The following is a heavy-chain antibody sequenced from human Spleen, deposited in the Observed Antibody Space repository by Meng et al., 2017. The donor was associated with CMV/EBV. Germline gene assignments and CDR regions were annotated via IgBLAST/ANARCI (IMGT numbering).Heavy chain of an antibody. D-gene: IGHD2/OR15-2a*01. CDR1: GYSFTSYW. V-gene: IGHV5-51*01. J-gene: IGHJ4*02. CDR3: VRQEYSTSSVEN. Sequence: GESVKTSCKGSGYSFTSYWIGWVRQMPGKGLEWMGIIYPGDSDTRYSPSFQGQVTISADKSTSSVYLQWSSLKASDTATYYCVRQEYSTSSVENWGQGTLVTVSS. CDR2: IYPGDSDT.